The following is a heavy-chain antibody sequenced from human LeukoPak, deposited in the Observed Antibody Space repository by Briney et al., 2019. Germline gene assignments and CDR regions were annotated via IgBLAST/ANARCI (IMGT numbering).Heavy chain of an antibody. D-gene: IGHD3-22*01. CDR2: IFSSGST. CDR1: GASISSGNYY. Sequence: SETLSLTCTVGGASISSGNYYWTFIRQPPGEGLECIGYIFSSGSTYYSPSLKSRVTISLDTSKNQFSLMLSSVTAADTAVYYCARDVYYDSSGLNAFDIWGQGTMVTVSS. V-gene: IGHV4-30-4*01. J-gene: IGHJ3*02. CDR3: ARDVYYDSSGLNAFDI.